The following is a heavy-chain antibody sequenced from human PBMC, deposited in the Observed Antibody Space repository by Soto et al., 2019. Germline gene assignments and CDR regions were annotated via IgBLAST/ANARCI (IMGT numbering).Heavy chain of an antibody. V-gene: IGHV4-31*03. Sequence: SETLSLTCTVSGGSISSGGYYWSWIRQHPGKGLEWIGYIYYSGSTYYNPSLKSRVTISVDTSKNQFSLKLSSVTAADTAVYYCARGGVRVVVPAATNWFDYWGQGTLVTVSS. J-gene: IGHJ5*01. CDR1: GGSISSGGYY. CDR3: ARGGVRVVVPAATNWFDY. CDR2: IYYSGST. D-gene: IGHD2-2*01.